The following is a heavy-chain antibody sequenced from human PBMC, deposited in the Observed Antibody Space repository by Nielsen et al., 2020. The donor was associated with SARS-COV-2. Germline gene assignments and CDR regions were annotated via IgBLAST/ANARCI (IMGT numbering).Heavy chain of an antibody. CDR1: GYTFTSYY. CDR2: FDPEDGET. J-gene: IGHJ5*02. CDR3: ATYSAYYGSGSYGNQFDP. D-gene: IGHD3-10*01. Sequence: ASVKVSCKASGYTFTSYYMHWVRQAPGQGLEWMGGFDPEDGETIYAQKFQGRVTMTEDTSTDTAYMELSSLRSEDTAVYYCATYSAYYGSGSYGNQFDPWGQGTLVTVSS. V-gene: IGHV1-24*01.